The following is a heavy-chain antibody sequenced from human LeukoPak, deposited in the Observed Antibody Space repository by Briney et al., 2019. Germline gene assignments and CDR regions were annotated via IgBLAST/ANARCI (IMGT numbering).Heavy chain of an antibody. CDR1: GFTFSDYY. CDR2: INHGGTT. CDR3: ARALPLAVAGNGGLTDY. V-gene: IGHV4-34*01. Sequence: GSLRLSCAASGFTFSDYYMSWIRQPPGKGLEWIGEINHGGTTNYNPSLKSRLTISVDTSKNQFSLKMSSVTAADTAVYYCARALPLAVAGNGGLTDYWGQGALVTVSS. D-gene: IGHD6-19*01. J-gene: IGHJ4*02.